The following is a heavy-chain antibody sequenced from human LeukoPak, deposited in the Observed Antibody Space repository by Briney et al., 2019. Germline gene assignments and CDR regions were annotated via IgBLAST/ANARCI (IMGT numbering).Heavy chain of an antibody. J-gene: IGHJ5*02. V-gene: IGHV3-23*01. D-gene: IGHD2-15*01. CDR3: AKDGFRGDCIGGSCYPFDP. CDR2: ISDSGGNT. Sequence: GGSLRLSCAASGFTFSSYAMSWVRQAPGKGLEWVSTISDSGGNTYYADSVKGRFTISRDNSKNTPYLQMNSLRAEDTALYYCAKDGFRGDCIGGSCYPFDPWGQGTLVTVSS. CDR1: GFTFSSYA.